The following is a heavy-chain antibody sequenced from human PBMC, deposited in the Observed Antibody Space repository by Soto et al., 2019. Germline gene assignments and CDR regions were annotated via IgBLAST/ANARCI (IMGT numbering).Heavy chain of an antibody. CDR1: GFTFSSYA. Sequence: PGGSLRLSCAASGFTFSSYAISWVRQAPGKGLEWVSAISGSGGSTYYADSVKGRFTISRDNSKNTLYLQMNSLRSDDTAVYYCASVDTAMVAYWGQGTLVTVSS. CDR3: ASVDTAMVAY. J-gene: IGHJ4*02. V-gene: IGHV3-23*01. CDR2: ISGSGGST. D-gene: IGHD5-18*01.